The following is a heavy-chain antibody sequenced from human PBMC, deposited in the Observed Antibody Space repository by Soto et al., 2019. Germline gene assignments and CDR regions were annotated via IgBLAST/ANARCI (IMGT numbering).Heavy chain of an antibody. J-gene: IGHJ3*02. CDR2: ISYDGGNQ. CDR1: GFTFITYA. V-gene: IGHV3-30-3*01. CDR3: ARGGYHDRSGHSWGAFDI. Sequence: QVQLVQSGGGVVQPGRSLRLSCVASGFTFITYAMHWVRQAPGTGLEWVAVISYDGGNQYYADSEKGRFTISRDNSENTLNLEMNSLRVEETAVYYCARGGYHDRSGHSWGAFDIWGQGTMVTVSS. D-gene: IGHD3-22*01.